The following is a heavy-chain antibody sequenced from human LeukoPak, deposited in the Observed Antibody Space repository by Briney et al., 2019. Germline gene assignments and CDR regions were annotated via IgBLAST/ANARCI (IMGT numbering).Heavy chain of an antibody. CDR2: INPNSGGT. J-gene: IGHJ6*02. V-gene: IGHV1-2*04. CDR3: ARGLRSGWYGGYYYGMDV. CDR1: GYTFTGYY. D-gene: IGHD6-19*01. Sequence: ASVKVSCKASGYTFTGYYMHWVRQAPGQGLEWMGWINPNSGGTNYAQKFQGWVTMTRDTSISTAYMELSRLRSDDTAVYYCARGLRSGWYGGYYYGMDVWGQGTTVTVSS.